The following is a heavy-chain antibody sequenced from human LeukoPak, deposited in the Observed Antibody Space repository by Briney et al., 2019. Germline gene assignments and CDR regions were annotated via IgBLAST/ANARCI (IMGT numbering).Heavy chain of an antibody. CDR1: GDSISSSY. J-gene: IGHJ4*02. CDR3: ARGPYHFDY. Sequence: SETLSLTCTVSGDSISSSYWSWIRQSAGKGLEWIGRIYTSGSINYNPPLRGRVTMSVDTSKNQFSLNLNSVTAADTAVYYCARGPYHFDYWGQGTLVTVSS. CDR2: IYTSGSI. V-gene: IGHV4-4*07.